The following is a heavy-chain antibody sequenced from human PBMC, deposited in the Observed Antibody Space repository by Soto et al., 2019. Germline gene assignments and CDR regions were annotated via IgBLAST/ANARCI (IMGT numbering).Heavy chain of an antibody. D-gene: IGHD1-26*01. J-gene: IGHJ5*02. CDR2: IIPIFGRA. CDR3: ARDSWGTSGSYGWFDP. V-gene: IGHV1-69*01. Sequence: QVQLVQSGAEVKKPGSSVKVSCKASGGTFSSYAISWVRQAPGQGLEWVGGIIPIFGRANYAQKFQGRVTITADESTSTAYMELSSLRSEDTAVYYCARDSWGTSGSYGWFDPWGQGTLVTVSS. CDR1: GGTFSSYA.